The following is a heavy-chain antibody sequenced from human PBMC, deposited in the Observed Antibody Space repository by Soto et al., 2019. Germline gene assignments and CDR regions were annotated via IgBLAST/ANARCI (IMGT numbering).Heavy chain of an antibody. D-gene: IGHD5-18*01. CDR1: GYTFTGYD. CDR3: ARRQLWLPLYYYYGMDV. CDR2: INPNSGGT. V-gene: IGHV1-2*02. Sequence: ASVKVSCKASGYTFTGYDMQWVRQAPGQGLEWMGWINPNSGGTNYAQKFQGRVTMTRDTSSSTAYMELRSLRSDDTAVYYCARRQLWLPLYYYYGMDVWGQGTTVTVSS. J-gene: IGHJ6*02.